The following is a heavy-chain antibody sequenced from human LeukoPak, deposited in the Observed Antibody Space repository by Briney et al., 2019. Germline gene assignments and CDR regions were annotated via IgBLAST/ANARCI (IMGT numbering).Heavy chain of an antibody. V-gene: IGHV4-59*01. J-gene: IGHJ2*01. CDR3: ARDRSWYSSSSASWYFDL. D-gene: IGHD6-6*01. Sequence: SETLSLTCTVSGGSISSYYWSWIRQPPGKGLEWIGYIYYSGSTNHNPSLKSRVTISVDTSKNQFSLKLSSVTAADTAVYYCARDRSWYSSSSASWYFDLWGRGTLVTVSS. CDR1: GGSISSYY. CDR2: IYYSGST.